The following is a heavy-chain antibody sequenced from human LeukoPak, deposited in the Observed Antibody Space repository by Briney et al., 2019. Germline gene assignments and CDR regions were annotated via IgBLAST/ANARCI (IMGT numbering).Heavy chain of an antibody. D-gene: IGHD5-12*01. J-gene: IGHJ4*02. CDR1: GFTFSDYR. CDR3: ARDSAREWVRGFDS. Sequence: GGSLRLSCAASGFTFSDYRMDWVRQGPRKGLEWVAYISSTSLTIHYADPVKGRFTISRDNAKNPLYLQMNSLRGEDRAVYYCARDSAREWVRGFDSWGQGTLVTVSS. CDR2: ISSTSLTI. V-gene: IGHV3-48*04.